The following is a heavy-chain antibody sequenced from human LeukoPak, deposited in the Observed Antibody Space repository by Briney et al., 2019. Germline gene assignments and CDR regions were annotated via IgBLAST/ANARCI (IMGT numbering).Heavy chain of an antibody. J-gene: IGHJ4*02. D-gene: IGHD3-9*01. Sequence: ASVKVSCKVSGYTLTELSMHWVRQAPGKGLEWMGGFDPEDGETTYAQKFQGRVTMTEDTSTDTAYMELSSLRSEDTAVYYCATSVELRYFDWQLDYWGQGTLVTVSS. V-gene: IGHV1-24*01. CDR3: ATSVELRYFDWQLDY. CDR2: FDPEDGET. CDR1: GYTLTELS.